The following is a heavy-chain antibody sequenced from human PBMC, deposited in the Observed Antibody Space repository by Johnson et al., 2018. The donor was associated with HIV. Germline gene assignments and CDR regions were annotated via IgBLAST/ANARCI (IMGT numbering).Heavy chain of an antibody. CDR3: ARGMSSGPWAGGDAFDI. J-gene: IGHJ3*02. CDR2: IKQDGSEK. Sequence: MLLVESGGGFVQPGGSLRLSCAASGFTFSSYWMSWVRQAPGKGLEWVANIKQDGSEKYYVDSVKGRFTISRDNAKNSLYLQMNSLSAEDTAVYYCARGMSSGPWAGGDAFDIWGQGTMVTVSS. V-gene: IGHV3-7*02. D-gene: IGHD3-22*01. CDR1: GFTFSSYW.